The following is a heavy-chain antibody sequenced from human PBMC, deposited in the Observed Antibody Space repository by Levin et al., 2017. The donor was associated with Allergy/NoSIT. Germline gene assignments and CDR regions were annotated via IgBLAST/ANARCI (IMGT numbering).Heavy chain of an antibody. J-gene: IGHJ4*02. CDR2: ISYDGSNK. D-gene: IGHD6-19*01. CDR3: AKDHGSGWYNY. CDR1: GFTFSSYG. Sequence: QAGGSLRLSCAASGFTFSSYGMHWVRQAPGKGLEWVAVISYDGSNKYYADSVKGRFTISRDNSKNTLYLQMNSLRAEDTAVYYCAKDHGSGWYNYWGQGTLVTVSS. V-gene: IGHV3-30*18.